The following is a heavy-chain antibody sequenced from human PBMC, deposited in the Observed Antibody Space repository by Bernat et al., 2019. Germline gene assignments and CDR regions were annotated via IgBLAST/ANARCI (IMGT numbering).Heavy chain of an antibody. CDR2: ISAYNGNT. Sequence: QVQLVQSGAEVKKPGASVKVSCKASGYTFTSYGISWVRQAPGQGLEWMGWISAYNGNTNYAQKRQGRVTMTTDTSTSTAYMELRSLRSDDTAVYYCARDRTYYYGSGSYYSLGWFDPWGQGTLVTVSS. D-gene: IGHD3-10*01. V-gene: IGHV1-18*01. CDR3: ARDRTYYYGSGSYYSLGWFDP. J-gene: IGHJ5*02. CDR1: GYTFTSYG.